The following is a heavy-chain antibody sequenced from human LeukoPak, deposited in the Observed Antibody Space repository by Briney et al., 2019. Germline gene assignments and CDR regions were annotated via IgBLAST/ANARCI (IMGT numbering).Heavy chain of an antibody. CDR3: ARVMYGEGVRFDP. CDR1: GGSISNINYS. CDR2: IYYSGST. V-gene: IGHV4-30-2*01. J-gene: IGHJ5*02. D-gene: IGHD2-8*01. Sequence: SQTLSLTCTVSGGSISNINYSWSWIRRPPGKGLEWIGYIYYSGSTYYNPALRSRVTISVDRSKNHFSLELNSVTAADTAVYYCARVMYGEGVRFDPWGQGTLVTVSS.